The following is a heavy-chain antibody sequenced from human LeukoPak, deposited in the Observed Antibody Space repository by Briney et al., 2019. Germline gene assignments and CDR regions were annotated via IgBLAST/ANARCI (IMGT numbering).Heavy chain of an antibody. CDR2: IIPIFGTA. D-gene: IGHD6-13*01. CDR1: GYTFTSYY. CDR3: ARGAIADAFDI. Sequence: GASVKVSCKASGYTFTSYYMHWVRQAPGQGLEWMGGIIPIFGTANYAQKFQGRVTITTDESTSTAYMELSSLRSEDTAVYYCARGAIADAFDIWGQGTMVTVSS. V-gene: IGHV1-69*05. J-gene: IGHJ3*02.